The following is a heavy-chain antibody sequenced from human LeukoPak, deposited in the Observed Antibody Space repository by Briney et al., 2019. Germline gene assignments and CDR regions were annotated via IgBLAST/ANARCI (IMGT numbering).Heavy chain of an antibody. CDR2: IYHSGST. CDR3: ASREVRIDAFDI. Sequence: SETQSLTCTVSGYSISSGYYWGWIRPPPGKGLEWIGSIYHSGSTYYNPSLKSRVTISVDTSKNQFSLKLSSVTAADTAVYYCASREVRIDAFDIWGQGTMVTVSS. CDR1: GYSISSGYY. D-gene: IGHD1-14*01. V-gene: IGHV4-38-2*02. J-gene: IGHJ3*02.